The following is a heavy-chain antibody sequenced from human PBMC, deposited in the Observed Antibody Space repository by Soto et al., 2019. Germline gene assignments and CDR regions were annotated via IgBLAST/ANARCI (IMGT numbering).Heavy chain of an antibody. J-gene: IGHJ4*02. V-gene: IGHV3-33*01. D-gene: IGHD4-17*01. CDR1: GFTFSSYG. CDR3: ASALTSTVTTSLF. Sequence: QVQLVESGGGVVQPGRSLRLSCAASGFTFSSYGMHWVSQAPGKGLEWVAVIWYDGSNKYYADSVKGRFTISRDNSKNTLYLQMNSLRAEDTAVYYCASALTSTVTTSLFWGQGTLVTVSS. CDR2: IWYDGSNK.